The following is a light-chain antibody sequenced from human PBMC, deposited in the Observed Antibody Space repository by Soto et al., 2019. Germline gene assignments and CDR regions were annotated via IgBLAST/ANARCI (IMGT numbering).Light chain of an antibody. CDR1: QSVSSN. Sequence: EIVMTQSPATLSVSPGERATLSCRASQSVSSNLAWYQQKPGQSPRLLIYGTSTRATGIPARFSGSGSGTEFSLSISRLESGEFALYDGQEYGNSPLTLAGGTKVDIK. V-gene: IGKV3-15*01. J-gene: IGKJ4*01. CDR3: QEYGNSPLT. CDR2: GTS.